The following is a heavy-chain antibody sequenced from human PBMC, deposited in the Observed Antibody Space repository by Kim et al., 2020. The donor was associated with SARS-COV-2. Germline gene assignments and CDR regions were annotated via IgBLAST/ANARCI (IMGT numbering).Heavy chain of an antibody. CDR2: IHAGNGNI. CDR3: ARDLVHTGYDY. CDR1: GYIFTDFA. D-gene: IGHD5-12*01. V-gene: IGHV1-3*01. J-gene: IGHJ4*02. Sequence: APVKVSCKASGYIFTDFAIQWVRQSPGQRLEWMVWIHAGNGNIKYSQRFQGRVTLTWDTSANTAYMELSSLGSEDMAVYYCARDLVHTGYDYWGQGTLVAVSS.